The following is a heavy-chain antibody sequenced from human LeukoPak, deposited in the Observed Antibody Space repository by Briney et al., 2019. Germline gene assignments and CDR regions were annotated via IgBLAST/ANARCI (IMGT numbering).Heavy chain of an antibody. CDR2: ISSSGSYI. CDR3: ARDFGGSNYYAFDI. D-gene: IGHD1-26*01. J-gene: IGHJ3*02. Sequence: GGSLRLSCAASGFTFSNYRMNWVRQAPGKGLEWVSSISSSGSYIYYADSVKGRFTISRDNPRNSLYLQMNSLRAEDTAVYYCARDFGGSNYYAFDIWGQGTMVTVSS. CDR1: GFTFSNYR. V-gene: IGHV3-21*01.